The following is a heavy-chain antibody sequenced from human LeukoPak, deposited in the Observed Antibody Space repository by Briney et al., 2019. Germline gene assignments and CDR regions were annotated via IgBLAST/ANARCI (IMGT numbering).Heavy chain of an antibody. CDR2: INPNSGGT. Sequence: ASVKVSCKASGYTFTGYYMHWVRQAPGQGLEWMGWINPNSGGTNYAQKFQGRVTMTRDTSISTAYMELSRLRSGDTAVYYCARDKYCGGDCYSSIFDYWGQGTLVTVSS. J-gene: IGHJ4*02. D-gene: IGHD2-21*02. CDR1: GYTFTGYY. CDR3: ARDKYCGGDCYSSIFDY. V-gene: IGHV1-2*02.